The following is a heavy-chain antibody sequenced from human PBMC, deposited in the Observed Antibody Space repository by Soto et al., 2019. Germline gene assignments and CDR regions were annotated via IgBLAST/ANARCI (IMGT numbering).Heavy chain of an antibody. CDR3: ARGDCPTQIYV. V-gene: IGHV4-31*03. J-gene: IGHJ6*02. D-gene: IGHD2-21*01. Sequence: PSETLSHTCTVSGGSISGGTYYWSWIRQPPGQGLEWIGYIYFSGSTYYNPSLKSRVIISVDTSKNQFSLRLSSVTAADTAVYYYARGDCPTQIYVLAQRTTVTVSS. CDR1: GGSISGGTYY. CDR2: IYFSGST.